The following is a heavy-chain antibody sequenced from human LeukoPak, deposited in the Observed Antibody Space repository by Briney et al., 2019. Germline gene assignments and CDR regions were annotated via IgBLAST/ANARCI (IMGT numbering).Heavy chain of an antibody. CDR2: IKQDGSEK. Sequence: PGGSLRLSCAASGFTFTTYSMSWVRQALGRGLEWVAKIKQDGSEKYYVDSVKGLFTISRDNAKNSLYLQMTSLRAEDTAVYYCTRDASGETASGPRMDVWGQGTTVAVSS. D-gene: IGHD1-26*01. CDR3: TRDASGETASGPRMDV. CDR1: GFTFTTYS. V-gene: IGHV3-7*05. J-gene: IGHJ6*02.